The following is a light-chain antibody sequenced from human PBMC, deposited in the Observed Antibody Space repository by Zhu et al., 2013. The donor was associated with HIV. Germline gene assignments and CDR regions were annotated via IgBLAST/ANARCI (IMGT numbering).Light chain of an antibody. J-gene: IGKJ2*03. CDR2: DAF. CDR3: QQYGSSPPYS. Sequence: EIVMTQSPATLSESPGERVILSCRASQSVRSNLAWYQQKPGQAPRLLIYDAFNRATGIPARFSGSGSETDFTLTISRLEPEDFAVYYCQQYGSSPPYSFGQGTKLEIK. V-gene: IGKV3-20*01. CDR1: QSVRSN.